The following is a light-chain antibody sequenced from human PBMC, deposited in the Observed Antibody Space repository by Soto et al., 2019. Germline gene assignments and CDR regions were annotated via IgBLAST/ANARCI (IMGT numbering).Light chain of an antibody. CDR1: QSISSW. CDR2: KAS. Sequence: DIQMTQSPSTLSASVGDRVTITCRASQSISSWLAWYQQKPGKAPKLLIYKASSLESGVPSRFSGSGSGTEFTLTTSSLQPDDFATYYCQKYNSPWTFSQGTKVEIK. J-gene: IGKJ1*01. V-gene: IGKV1-5*03. CDR3: QKYNSPWT.